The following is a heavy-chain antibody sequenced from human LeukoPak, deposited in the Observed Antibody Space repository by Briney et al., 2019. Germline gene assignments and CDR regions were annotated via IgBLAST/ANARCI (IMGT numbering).Heavy chain of an antibody. D-gene: IGHD2-15*01. CDR3: ARRRVAGSYMDV. CDR2: IYYSGST. J-gene: IGHJ6*03. V-gene: IGHV4-59*01. CDR1: GGSISSYY. Sequence: NPSETLSLTCTVSGGSISSYYWSWIRQPPGKGLEWIGYIYYSGSTNYKPSLKSRVTISVGTSRTQFSLKLSSVTAADTAVYYCARRRVAGSYMDVWGKGTTVTVSS.